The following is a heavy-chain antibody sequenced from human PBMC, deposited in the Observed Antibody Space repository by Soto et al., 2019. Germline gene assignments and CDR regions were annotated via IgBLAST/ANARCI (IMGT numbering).Heavy chain of an antibody. CDR3: AKQTGSCRSGRCYFHY. Sequence: GGSLRLSCAASGFTLNTYAMSWVRQAPGKGLEWVAAIGSNDGADTYYTDSVKGRFTISRDNSNNALFLRVNSLSTEDTALYYCAKQTGSCRSGRCYFHYLGLGTLVTV. J-gene: IGHJ4*02. CDR1: GFTLNTYA. V-gene: IGHV3-23*01. D-gene: IGHD2-15*01. CDR2: IGSNDGADT.